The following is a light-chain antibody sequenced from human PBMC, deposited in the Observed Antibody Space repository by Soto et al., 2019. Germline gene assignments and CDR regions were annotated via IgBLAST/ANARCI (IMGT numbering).Light chain of an antibody. CDR1: SGYVGGYNS. CDR3: SSFTSSMTNV. J-gene: IGLJ1*01. V-gene: IGLV2-14*01. Sequence: ALTQPPSLSVAPGQAVTSSCPGDSGYVGGYNSVSSYQQHPGKAPKLTLYDVTDRPSGVSYRFSGSKSGNTASLTISGLQAADEADYFCSSFTSSMTNVFGSGTKVTVL. CDR2: DVT.